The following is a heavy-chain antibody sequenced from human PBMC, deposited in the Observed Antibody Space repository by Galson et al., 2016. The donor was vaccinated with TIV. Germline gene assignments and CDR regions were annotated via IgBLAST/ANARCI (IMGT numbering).Heavy chain of an antibody. CDR3: TKDINYDSSGYPYYMDV. CDR1: GLTFDDYA. J-gene: IGHJ6*03. CDR2: ISWNSGNI. Sequence: SLRLSCAASGLTFDDYAMHWVRQAPGKGLEWVSGISWNSGNIDYADSVKGRFTISRDNAKNSLSLQMNSLRAEDTALYYCTKDINYDSSGYPYYMDVWGNGTTVTVSS. D-gene: IGHD3-22*01. V-gene: IGHV3-9*01.